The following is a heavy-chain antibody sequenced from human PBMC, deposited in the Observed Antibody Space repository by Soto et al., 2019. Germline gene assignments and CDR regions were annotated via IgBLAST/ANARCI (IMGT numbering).Heavy chain of an antibody. CDR3: THRIAPLYGSFRLQYYYGMNG. CDR1: GFSLSTSGVG. J-gene: IGHJ6*02. Sequence: QITLKESGPTLVKPKQTLTLTCTFSGFSLSTSGVGVAWIRQPPGQALEWLALIYWDADKRYSPSRKSRLTITTDTYKNQLVLTMTSMDPVDTATYIFTHRIAPLYGSFRLQYYYGMNGWVQGPTVTVSS. V-gene: IGHV2-5*02. D-gene: IGHD3-10*01. CDR2: IYWDADK.